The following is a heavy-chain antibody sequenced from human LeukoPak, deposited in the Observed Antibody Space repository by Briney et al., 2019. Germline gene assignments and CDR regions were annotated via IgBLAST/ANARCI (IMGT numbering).Heavy chain of an antibody. D-gene: IGHD2-21*02. CDR1: GFTFSSCG. CDR2: IWYDGSNK. CDR3: AKGQHGDHTEDFDY. J-gene: IGHJ4*02. V-gene: IGHV3-33*06. Sequence: GGSLRLSCAASGFTFSSCGMHWVRQAPGKGLEWVALIWYDGSNKYYADSVKGRFTISRDNSNNTLYLQMNSLRAEDTAVYYCAKGQHGDHTEDFDYWGQGTLVTVSS.